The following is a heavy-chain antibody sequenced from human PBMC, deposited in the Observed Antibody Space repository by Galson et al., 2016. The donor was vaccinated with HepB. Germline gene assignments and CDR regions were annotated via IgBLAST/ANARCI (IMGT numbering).Heavy chain of an antibody. D-gene: IGHD1-14*01. J-gene: IGHJ6*02. CDR1: GFTFSSYA. CDR3: ARRPESSVAYYGMDV. Sequence: SLRLSCAASGFTFSSYAMRWVRQAPGKGLEWVSSITGSGGSTYYADSVKGRFTISRDNSKNTLFLQMNSLRAEDTAVYYCARRPESSVAYYGMDVWGLGTTVTVSS. CDR2: ITGSGGST. V-gene: IGHV3-23*01.